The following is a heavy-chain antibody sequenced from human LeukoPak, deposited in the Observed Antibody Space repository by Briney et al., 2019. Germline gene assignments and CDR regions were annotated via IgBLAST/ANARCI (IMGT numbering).Heavy chain of an antibody. V-gene: IGHV2-5*02. D-gene: IGHD3-9*01. CDR1: GFSRSTRGAG. Sequence: SGPTLVKPTQTLTLTCTFSGFSRSTRGAGVGWIRQPPGKALECLALIYWDDDKRYSPSLKSRLTITKDTSKNQVVLTMTNMDPVDTATYYCAHRNILTGWNWFDPWGQGTLVTVSS. CDR3: AHRNILTGWNWFDP. CDR2: IYWDDDK. J-gene: IGHJ5*02.